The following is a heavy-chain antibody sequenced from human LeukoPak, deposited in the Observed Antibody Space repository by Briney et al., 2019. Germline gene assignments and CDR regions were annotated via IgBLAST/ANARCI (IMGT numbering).Heavy chain of an antibody. CDR2: IKSKIDGGTS. V-gene: IGHV3-15*07. D-gene: IGHD1-26*01. CDR1: GFTFSTYG. CDR3: ATDPGEWEPI. Sequence: GGSLRLSCAASGFTFSTYGMNWVRQAPGKGLEWVGRIKSKIDGGTSDYAAPVQGGFTISRDDSKNTLYLQMNSLKIEDTAVYYCATDPGEWEPIWGQGTMVTVSA. J-gene: IGHJ3*02.